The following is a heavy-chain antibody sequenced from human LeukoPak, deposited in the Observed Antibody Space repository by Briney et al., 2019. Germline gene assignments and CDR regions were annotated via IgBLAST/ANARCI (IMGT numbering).Heavy chain of an antibody. CDR3: ARVSYSGSYYYFAY. CDR2: IYYLGNN. Sequence: SETLSLTCTVSGGSMTPYYWSWIRQPPGKALEWIGYIYYLGNNNYNSSLKSRVTISVDTSKNQFSLRLTSVTAADTTVYYCARVSYSGSYYYFAYWSQGNRVVVS. V-gene: IGHV4-59*01. D-gene: IGHD1-26*01. CDR1: GGSMTPYY. J-gene: IGHJ4*02.